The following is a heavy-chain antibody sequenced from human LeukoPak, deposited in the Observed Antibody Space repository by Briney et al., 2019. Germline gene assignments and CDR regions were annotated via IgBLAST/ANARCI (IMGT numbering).Heavy chain of an antibody. CDR1: GFTFSSYS. J-gene: IGHJ5*01. CDR3: ARVGSHRNSGYDS. Sequence: GGSLRLSCAASGFTFSSYSMNWVRQAPGKGLEWVSHISSTATIYYADFLKGRFTISRDNAKNSLYLQMNSLRAEDTAVYYCARVGSHRNSGYDSWGQGTLVTVSS. CDR2: ISSTATI. D-gene: IGHD5-12*01. V-gene: IGHV3-48*04.